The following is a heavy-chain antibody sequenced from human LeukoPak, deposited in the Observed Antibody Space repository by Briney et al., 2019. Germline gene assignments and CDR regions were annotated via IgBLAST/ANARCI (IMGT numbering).Heavy chain of an antibody. D-gene: IGHD3-22*01. J-gene: IGHJ6*02. Sequence: GGSLRLSCAASGFTFRSYEMNWVRQAPGKGLEWVSYISSSGSTIYYADSVKGRFTISRDNAKNSLYLQMNSLRAEDTAVYYCASGYYYDSSGYGSYYYYGMDVWGQGTTVTVSS. CDR2: ISSSGSTI. CDR3: ASGYYYDSSGYGSYYYYGMDV. V-gene: IGHV3-48*03. CDR1: GFTFRSYE.